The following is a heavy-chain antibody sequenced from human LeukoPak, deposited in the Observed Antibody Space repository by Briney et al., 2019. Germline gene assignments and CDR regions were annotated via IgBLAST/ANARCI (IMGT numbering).Heavy chain of an antibody. CDR1: GFTFSSYA. CDR2: ITRSGGST. D-gene: IGHD4-17*01. V-gene: IGHV3-23*01. J-gene: IGHJ4*02. Sequence: PGGSLRLSCAASGFTFSSYAMSWVRQAPGKGLEWVSGITRSGGSTYYADSVKGRFTISRDNSKNTLYLQMNSLRAEDTAVYYCARGSDGDYGDYGGYWGQGTLVTVSS. CDR3: ARGSDGDYGDYGGY.